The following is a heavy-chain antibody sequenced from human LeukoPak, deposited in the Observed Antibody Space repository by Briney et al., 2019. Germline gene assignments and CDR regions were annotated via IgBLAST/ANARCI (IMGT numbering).Heavy chain of an antibody. J-gene: IGHJ6*02. CDR3: ASSAGYSSSWYYYGMDV. CDR2: ISSSSSYI. V-gene: IGHV3-21*01. D-gene: IGHD6-13*01. CDR1: GFTFSSCS. Sequence: PGGSLRLSCAASGFTFSSCSMNWVRQAPGKGLEWVSSISSSSSYIYYADSVKGRFTISRDNAKNSLYLQMNSLRAEDTAVYYCASSAGYSSSWYYYGMDVWGQGTTVTVSS.